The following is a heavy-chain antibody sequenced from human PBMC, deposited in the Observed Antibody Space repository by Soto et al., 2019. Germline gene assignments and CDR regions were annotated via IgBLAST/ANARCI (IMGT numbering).Heavy chain of an antibody. V-gene: IGHV3-48*02. CDR2: ISSRSDTL. Sequence: GGSLRLSCEGSGFTFSSYAMNCVRQAPGKVLELFSYISSRSDTLYYADSVKGRFTISRDNAKNSVYLQVKNLRDEDTAVYYFSKDTGGEQILNPYYYYVMDVWGQWTTVTDSS. J-gene: IGHJ6*02. CDR3: SKDTGGEQILNPYYYYVMDV. D-gene: IGHD1-26*01. CDR1: GFTFSSYA.